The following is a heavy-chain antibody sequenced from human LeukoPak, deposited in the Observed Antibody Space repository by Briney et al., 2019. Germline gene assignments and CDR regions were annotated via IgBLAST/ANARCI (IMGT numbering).Heavy chain of an antibody. CDR2: ISSSGGNT. CDR3: ARDSSYYYDSSGYIY. V-gene: IGHV3-23*01. D-gene: IGHD3-22*01. Sequence: GGSLRLSCAASGFTFSIYAMSWVRQAPGKGLEWVSGISSSGGNTYNADSVKGRFTISRDNSKNTLYLQMNSLRAEDTAVYYCARDSSYYYDSSGYIYWGQGTLVSVSS. CDR1: GFTFSIYA. J-gene: IGHJ4*02.